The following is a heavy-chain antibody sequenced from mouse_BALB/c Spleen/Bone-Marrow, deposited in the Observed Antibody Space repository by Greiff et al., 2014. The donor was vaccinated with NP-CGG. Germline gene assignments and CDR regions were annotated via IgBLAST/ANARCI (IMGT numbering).Heavy chain of an antibody. Sequence: SGPELVKPGASVKISCKASGYTFTDYNMHWVKQSHGKSLEWIGYIYPYNGGTGYNQKFKSKATLTVDNSSSTAYMELRSLTSEDSAVYYCARDDGYYDYWGQGTTLTLSS. J-gene: IGHJ2*01. V-gene: IGHV1S29*02. D-gene: IGHD2-3*01. CDR2: IYPYNGGT. CDR1: GYTFTDYN. CDR3: ARDDGYYDY.